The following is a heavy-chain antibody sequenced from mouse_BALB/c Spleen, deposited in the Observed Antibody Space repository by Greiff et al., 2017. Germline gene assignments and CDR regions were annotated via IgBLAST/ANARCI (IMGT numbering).Heavy chain of an antibody. Sequence: VQLQQSGPGLVQPSQSLSITCTVSGFSLTSYGVHWVRQSPGKGLEWLGVIWSGGNTDYNAAFISRLSISKDNSKSQVFFKMNSLQADDTAIYYCARNRPYDGYHWYFDVWGAGTTVTVSS. CDR2: IWSGGNT. CDR1: GFSLTSYG. V-gene: IGHV2-4-1*01. J-gene: IGHJ1*01. CDR3: ARNRPYDGYHWYFDV. D-gene: IGHD2-3*01.